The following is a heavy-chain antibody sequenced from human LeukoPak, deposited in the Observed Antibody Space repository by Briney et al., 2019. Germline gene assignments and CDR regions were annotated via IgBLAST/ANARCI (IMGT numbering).Heavy chain of an antibody. J-gene: IGHJ5*02. Sequence: SETLSLTCTVSGGSISSTSYYWGWIRQPPGKGLEWIGSMYYSGGSTDYNPSLKSRVTISADTSKNQFSLKLRSVTAADTAVYYCARHRAYCSGSKCYSVWFDPWGQGTLVTVSS. CDR1: GGSISSTSYY. V-gene: IGHV4-39*01. CDR2: MYYSGGST. D-gene: IGHD2-15*01. CDR3: ARHRAYCSGSKCYSVWFDP.